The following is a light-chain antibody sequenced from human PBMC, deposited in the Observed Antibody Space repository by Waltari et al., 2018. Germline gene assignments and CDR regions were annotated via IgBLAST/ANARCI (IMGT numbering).Light chain of an antibody. CDR3: QQRSNWPRT. J-gene: IGKJ1*01. CDR1: PRVSSY. CDR2: AAS. Sequence: EIVLTQSTATLSLSPGDRANVTCRASPRVSSYLAWYQQKPGQAPRLLIYAASTRATGIPARFSGSGSGTDFTLTISSLEPEDFAVYYCQQRSNWPRTFGQGTKVEIK. V-gene: IGKV3-11*01.